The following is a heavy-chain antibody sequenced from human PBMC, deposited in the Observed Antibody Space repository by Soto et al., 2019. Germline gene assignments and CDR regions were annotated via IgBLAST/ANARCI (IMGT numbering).Heavy chain of an antibody. CDR1: GYTLTELS. CDR3: ATDFIRGRSFDY. J-gene: IGHJ4*02. D-gene: IGHD3-16*01. CDR2: FDPEDGET. V-gene: IGHV1-24*01. Sequence: ASVKVSCKVSGYTLTELSMHWVRQAPGKGLEWMGGFDPEDGETIYAQKFQGRVTMTEDTSTDTAYMELSSLRSEDTAVYYCATDFIRGRSFDYWGQGTLVTVSS.